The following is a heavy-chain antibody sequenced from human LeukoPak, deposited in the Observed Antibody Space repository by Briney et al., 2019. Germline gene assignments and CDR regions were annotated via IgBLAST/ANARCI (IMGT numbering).Heavy chain of an antibody. D-gene: IGHD3-22*01. V-gene: IGHV3-23*01. Sequence: GGSLRLSCAASGVTCSSYSMSWVRQAPGKGLEWVSAISGSGGSTYYADSVKGRFTISRDNSKNALYLQMNSLSAEDTAVYYCAKMETYSYDSSGYYLSPFDPWAQGTLVTVS. CDR3: AKMETYSYDSSGYYLSPFDP. CDR2: ISGSGGST. CDR1: GVTCSSYS. J-gene: IGHJ5*02.